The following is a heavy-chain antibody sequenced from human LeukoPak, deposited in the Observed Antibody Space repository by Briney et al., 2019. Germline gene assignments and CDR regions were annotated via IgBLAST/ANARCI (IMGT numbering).Heavy chain of an antibody. D-gene: IGHD1-26*01. CDR2: VWNDGSNK. CDR1: GFISSSYG. CDR3: ARDRSGSYDAFDI. J-gene: IGHJ3*02. V-gene: IGHV3-33*01. Sequence: PGRSLRLSCAASGFISSSYGVHWVRHAPGKGLEWVAVVWNDGSNKYYADSVKGRFTISRDNPKNTLYLQMNSLRAEDTAVYYCARDRSGSYDAFDIWGQGTMVTVS.